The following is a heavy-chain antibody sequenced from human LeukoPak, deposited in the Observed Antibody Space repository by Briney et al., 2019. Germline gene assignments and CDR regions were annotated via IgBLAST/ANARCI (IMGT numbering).Heavy chain of an antibody. J-gene: IGHJ4*02. CDR1: GGSVSSYY. Sequence: SETLSLTCTVSGGSVSSYYWSWIRQPPGKGLEWIGYIYYSGSTNYNPSLKSRVTISVDTSKNQFSLKLSSVTAADTAVYYCASSEYSSSSGRYFDYWGQGTLVTVSS. V-gene: IGHV4-59*02. CDR2: IYYSGST. CDR3: ASSEYSSSSGRYFDY. D-gene: IGHD6-6*01.